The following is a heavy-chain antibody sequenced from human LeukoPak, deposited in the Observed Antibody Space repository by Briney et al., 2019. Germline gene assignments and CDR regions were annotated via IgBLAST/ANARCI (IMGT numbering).Heavy chain of an antibody. CDR2: IYYSGST. J-gene: IGHJ5*02. CDR3: ASHPRGCSGGSCRNWFDP. V-gene: IGHV4-39*07. CDR1: GGSISSSSYY. D-gene: IGHD2-15*01. Sequence: PSETLSLTCTVSGGSISSSSYYWGWIRQPPGKGLEWIGSIYYSGSTYYNPSLKSRVTISVDTSKNQFSLKLSSVTAADTAVYYCASHPRGCSGGSCRNWFDPWGQGTLVTVSS.